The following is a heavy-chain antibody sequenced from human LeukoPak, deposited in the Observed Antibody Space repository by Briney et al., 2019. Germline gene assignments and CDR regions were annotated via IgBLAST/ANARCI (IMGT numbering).Heavy chain of an antibody. J-gene: IGHJ6*02. CDR2: IYTGWTT. Sequence: SETLSLTCTVSGGSTSSHFWSWIRQPPGKGLEWIGNIYTGWTTNYNPSIKSGVTISIDTSKNQLSLHLASVTAADTAVYYCAGMKTYYDILTGYYRPSYYYYGMDVWGQGTTVTVSS. V-gene: IGHV4-59*11. CDR1: GGSTSSHF. D-gene: IGHD3-9*01. CDR3: AGMKTYYDILTGYYRPSYYYYGMDV.